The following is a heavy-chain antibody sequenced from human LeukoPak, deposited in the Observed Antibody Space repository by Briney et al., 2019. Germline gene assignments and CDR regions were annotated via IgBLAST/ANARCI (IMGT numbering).Heavy chain of an antibody. J-gene: IGHJ5*02. D-gene: IGHD6-6*01. CDR3: ARDRGSSSSEGFDP. V-gene: IGHV1-18*01. CDR1: GYTLTSYG. Sequence: ASVKVSCTASGYTLTSYGISWVRQAPGQGLEWMGGISAYNGNTNYAQKLQGRVTMTTDTSTSTAYMELRSLRSDDTAVYYCARDRGSSSSEGFDPWGQGTLVTVSS. CDR2: ISAYNGNT.